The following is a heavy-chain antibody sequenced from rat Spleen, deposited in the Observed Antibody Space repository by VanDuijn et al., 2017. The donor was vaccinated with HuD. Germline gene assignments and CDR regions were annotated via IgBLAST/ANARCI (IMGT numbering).Heavy chain of an antibody. Sequence: QVQLKESGPGLVQPSQTLSLTCTVSGFSLTSYHVSWVRQPPGKDLEWMGVIWNTGGTQYNSALKSRLSISKDTSKSQVFLKMNSLQTDDTAIYICTRGLGDYWGQGVMVTVSS. CDR1: GFSLTSYH. CDR3: TRGLGDY. J-gene: IGHJ2*01. D-gene: IGHD5-1*01. V-gene: IGHV2-15*01. CDR2: IWNTGGT.